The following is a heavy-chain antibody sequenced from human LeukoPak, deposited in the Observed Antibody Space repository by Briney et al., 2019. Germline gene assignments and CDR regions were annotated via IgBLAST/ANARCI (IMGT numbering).Heavy chain of an antibody. V-gene: IGHV4-38-2*02. J-gene: IGHJ5*02. CDR2: FYHGGST. D-gene: IGHD1-1*01. CDR1: GYSISTGYY. Sequence: SETLSLTCTVSGYSISTGYYWDWIRQPPGKGPEWIGTFYHGGSTYYNPSLKSRGTISVDTSKNQFSLKLSSVTAADTAVYYCARHAVEAASRWFDPWGQGTLVTVSS. CDR3: ARHAVEAASRWFDP.